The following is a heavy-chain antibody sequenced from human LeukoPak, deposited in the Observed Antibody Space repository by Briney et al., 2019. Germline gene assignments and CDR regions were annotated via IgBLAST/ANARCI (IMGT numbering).Heavy chain of an antibody. Sequence: ASVKVSCKASGYTFTDYALHWVRQAPGQGLEWMGWINPNSGGTNYAQKLQGRVTMTTDTSTSTAYMELRSLRSDDTAVYYCARVDGDYYGSGSYYPKYYYYMDVWGKGTTVTISS. CDR2: INPNSGGT. J-gene: IGHJ6*03. V-gene: IGHV1-18*01. CDR1: GYTFTDYA. D-gene: IGHD3-10*01. CDR3: ARVDGDYYGSGSYYPKYYYYMDV.